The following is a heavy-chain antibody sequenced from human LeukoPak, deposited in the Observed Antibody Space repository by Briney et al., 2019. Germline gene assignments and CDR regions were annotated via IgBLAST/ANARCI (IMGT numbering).Heavy chain of an antibody. V-gene: IGHV4-59*13. D-gene: IGHD2-2*01. Sequence: SETLSLTCTVSGGSISSYYWSWIRQPPGKGLEWIGYIHYSGSTNYNPSLKSRVTISVDTSKNQFSLKLSSVTAADTAVYYCARGLVANSFDYWGQGTLATVSS. CDR2: IHYSGST. CDR3: ARGLVANSFDY. J-gene: IGHJ4*02. CDR1: GGSISSYY.